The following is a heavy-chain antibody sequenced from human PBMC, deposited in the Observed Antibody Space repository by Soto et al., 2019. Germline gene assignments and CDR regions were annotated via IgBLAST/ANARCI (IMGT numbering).Heavy chain of an antibody. D-gene: IGHD3-22*01. J-gene: IGHJ4*02. Sequence: EVQLVESGGVVVQPGGSLRLSCAASGFTFDDYTMHCVRQAPGKGLEWVSLISWDGGSTYYADSVKGRFTISRDNSKNSLYLQMNSLRTEDTALYYCAKSPYYDSSGYPGGENYFDYWGQGTLVTVSS. CDR1: GFTFDDYT. CDR3: AKSPYYDSSGYPGGENYFDY. V-gene: IGHV3-43*01. CDR2: ISWDGGST.